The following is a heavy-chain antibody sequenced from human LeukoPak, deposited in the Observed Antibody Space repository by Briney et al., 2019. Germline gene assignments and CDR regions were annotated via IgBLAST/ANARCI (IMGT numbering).Heavy chain of an antibody. CDR3: AALPSGSYYG. V-gene: IGHV1-58*02. J-gene: IGHJ4*02. Sequence: EASVKVSCKASVFTFTISAMQWVRHARGQRFECIGWIVVGSGNTNYAQKSQERVTITRDRSTSTAYMGLSSLRSEDTAVYYCAALPSGSYYGWGQGTLVTVSS. D-gene: IGHD1-26*01. CDR2: IVVGSGNT. CDR1: VFTFTISA.